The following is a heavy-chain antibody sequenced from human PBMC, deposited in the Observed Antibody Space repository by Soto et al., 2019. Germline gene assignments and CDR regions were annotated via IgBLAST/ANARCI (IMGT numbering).Heavy chain of an antibody. CDR1: GGTFSSYA. D-gene: IGHD3-10*01. Sequence: VKVLCKAFGGTFSSYAICWVRQAPGQELEWMGGIIPIFGTANYAQKFQGRVTITADKSTSTASLELSSLRSEDTAVYYCARRSQRAYGPDYWGQGTLVTVSS. CDR2: IIPIFGTA. CDR3: ARRSQRAYGPDY. J-gene: IGHJ4*02. V-gene: IGHV1-69*06.